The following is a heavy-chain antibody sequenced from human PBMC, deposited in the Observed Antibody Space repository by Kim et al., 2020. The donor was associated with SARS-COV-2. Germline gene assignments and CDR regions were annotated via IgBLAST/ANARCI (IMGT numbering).Heavy chain of an antibody. V-gene: IGHV1-18*04. CDR3: ARDYLFGELLLTRGYYYYGMDV. CDR2: ISAYNGNT. J-gene: IGHJ6*02. Sequence: ASVKVSCKASGYTFTSYGISWVRQAPGQGLEWMGWISAYNGNTNYAQKLQGRVTMTTDTSTSTAYMELRSLRSDDTAVYYCARDYLFGELLLTRGYYYYGMDVWGQGTTVTVSS. CDR1: GYTFTSYG. D-gene: IGHD3-10*02.